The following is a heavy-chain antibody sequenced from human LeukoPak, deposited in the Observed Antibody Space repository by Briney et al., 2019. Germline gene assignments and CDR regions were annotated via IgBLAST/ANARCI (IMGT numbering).Heavy chain of an antibody. CDR3: APTVVIRRRLAWFDP. CDR1: GDSVSSSRFY. CDR2: IYYSGST. Sequence: SETLSLTCTVSGDSVSSSRFYWGWIRQPPGKGLEWIGTIYYSGSTYYNPPLKSRVTISVDTSKNQFSLKLSSVTAADAAVYYCAPTVVIRRRLAWFDPWGQGTLVTVSS. D-gene: IGHD3-22*01. V-gene: IGHV4-39*07. J-gene: IGHJ5*02.